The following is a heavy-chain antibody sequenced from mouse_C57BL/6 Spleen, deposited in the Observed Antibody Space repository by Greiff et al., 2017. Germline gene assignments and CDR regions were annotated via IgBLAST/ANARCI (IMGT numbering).Heavy chain of an antibody. Sequence: EVQGVESGPELVKPGASVKIPCKASGYTFTDYNMDWVKQSHGKSLEWIGDINPNNGGTIYNQKFKGKATLTVDKSSSTAYMELRSLTSEDTAVYYCARDGDGYFFAYWGQGTLVTVSA. J-gene: IGHJ3*01. CDR1: GYTFTDYN. CDR3: ARDGDGYFFAY. CDR2: INPNNGGT. V-gene: IGHV1-18*01. D-gene: IGHD2-3*01.